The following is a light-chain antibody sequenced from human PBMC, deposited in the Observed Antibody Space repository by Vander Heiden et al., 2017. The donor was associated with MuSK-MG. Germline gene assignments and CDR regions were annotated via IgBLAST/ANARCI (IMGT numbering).Light chain of an antibody. J-gene: IGKJ1*01. V-gene: IGKV3-20*01. CDR2: GAS. Sequence: EIALTQSPGTLSLSPGERATLTCMASQSVTSNSLAWYQQKPGKAPRLLIYGASSRATGIPDRFSGSGSGTDFTLTISRLDPEDFAAYFCQQYGRSPRTFGQGTKVEVK. CDR3: QQYGRSPRT. CDR1: QSVTSNS.